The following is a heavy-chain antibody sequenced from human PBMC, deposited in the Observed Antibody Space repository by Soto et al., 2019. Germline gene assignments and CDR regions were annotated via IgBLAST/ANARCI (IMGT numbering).Heavy chain of an antibody. CDR2: TYYRSKWYN. D-gene: IGHD4-17*01. J-gene: IGHJ5*02. V-gene: IGHV6-1*01. CDR1: GDSVSSNSAA. CDR3: ARGMESFYGDYVLGWFDP. Sequence: PSQTLSLTCAISGDSVSSNSAAWNWIRQSPSRGLEWLGRTYYRSKWYNDYAVSVKSRITINPDTSKNQFSLQLNSVTPEDTAVYYCARGMESFYGDYVLGWFDPWGQGTLVTVSS.